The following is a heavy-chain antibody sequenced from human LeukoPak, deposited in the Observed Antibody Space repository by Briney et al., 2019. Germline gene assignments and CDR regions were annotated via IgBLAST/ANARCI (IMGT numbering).Heavy chain of an antibody. CDR1: GYTFTSYY. CDR3: ARGSGGGIVLMVYFDY. J-gene: IGHJ4*02. D-gene: IGHD2-8*01. CDR2: INPSGGST. Sequence: GASVKASCKASGYTFTSYYMHWVRQAPGQGLEWMGIINPSGGSTSYAQKFQGRVTMTRDTSTSTVYMELSSLRSEDTAVYYCARGSGGGIVLMVYFDYWGQGTLVTVSS. V-gene: IGHV1-46*03.